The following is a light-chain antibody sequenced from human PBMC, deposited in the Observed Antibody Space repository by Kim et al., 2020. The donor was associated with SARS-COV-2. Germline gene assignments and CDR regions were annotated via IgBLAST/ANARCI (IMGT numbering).Light chain of an antibody. CDR2: DSS. CDR1: QIVSNS. Sequence: LPPGERATPACRHSQIVSNSLAWYQQKPGRAPRLLIYDSSNRAAGIPARFSGSGSGTDFTLTISNLGPEDFAVYYCQQRNFWPLTFGGGTKVYIK. CDR3: QQRNFWPLT. V-gene: IGKV3-11*01. J-gene: IGKJ4*01.